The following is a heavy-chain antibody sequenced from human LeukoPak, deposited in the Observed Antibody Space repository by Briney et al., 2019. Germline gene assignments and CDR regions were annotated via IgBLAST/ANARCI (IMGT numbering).Heavy chain of an antibody. Sequence: PGGSLRLSCAASGLTFSDYCMTWIRQAPGKGLEWVSSISGTGTTIYSADSVRGRFTVSRDNARNSLFLHMNSLRAEDTAVYYCAVQITMIVVVPYFDYWGQGTLVTVSS. J-gene: IGHJ4*02. CDR2: ISGTGTTI. CDR3: AVQITMIVVVPYFDY. V-gene: IGHV3-11*04. CDR1: GLTFSDYC. D-gene: IGHD3-22*01.